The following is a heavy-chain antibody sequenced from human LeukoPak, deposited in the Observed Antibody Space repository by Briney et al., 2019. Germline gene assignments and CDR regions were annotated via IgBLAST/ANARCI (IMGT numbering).Heavy chain of an antibody. CDR1: GLIFSTYP. V-gene: IGHV3-64*05. CDR2: ISRDGGST. Sequence: GGSLRLSRTASGLIFSTYPMHWVRQAPGKGLQYVSGISRDGGSTYYADSVKGRFTISRDNSKNTLYVQMSSLGVEDTAVYYCEREGKTSYDYWGQGTLVSVST. J-gene: IGHJ4*02. CDR3: EREGKTSYDY.